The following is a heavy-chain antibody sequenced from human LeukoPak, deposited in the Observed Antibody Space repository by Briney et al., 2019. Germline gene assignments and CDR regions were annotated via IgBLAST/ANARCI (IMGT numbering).Heavy chain of an antibody. CDR1: GGSISSGSYY. D-gene: IGHD2-2*01. V-gene: IGHV4-61*02. CDR2: IYTSGST. CDR3: ASRTPYCSSTSCYPRDY. Sequence: PSETLSLTCTVSGGSISSGSYYWSWIRQPAGKGLEWIGRIYTSGSTYYNPSLKSRVTISVDTSKNQFSLKLSSVTAADTAVYYCASRTPYCSSTSCYPRDYWGQGTLVTVSS. J-gene: IGHJ4*02.